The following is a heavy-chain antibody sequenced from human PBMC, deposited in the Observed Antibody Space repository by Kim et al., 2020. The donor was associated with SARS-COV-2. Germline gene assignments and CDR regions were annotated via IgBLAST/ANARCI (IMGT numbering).Heavy chain of an antibody. V-gene: IGHV3-74*01. J-gene: IGHJ4*02. CDR3: ARGSGSFGFDY. CDR1: GFTFSDYW. Sequence: GGSLRLSCAASGFTFSDYWMHWVRQVPEKGLLWVSRVNSDATTIQYADSVKGRFTISRDNAKNTLYLQMNSLRVEDMAVYYCARGSGSFGFDYWCQG. CDR2: VNSDATTI. D-gene: IGHD1-26*01.